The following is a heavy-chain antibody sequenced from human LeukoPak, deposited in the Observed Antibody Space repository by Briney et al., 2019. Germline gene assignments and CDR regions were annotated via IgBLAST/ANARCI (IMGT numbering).Heavy chain of an antibody. CDR1: GFPRRRYA. Sequence: GGSLRLSGAASGFPRRRYAMNWVRQAPGKGLEGVSVICGGGANAHYADSVKGRFTSSRDNSKSTVFLQMNSLRVEDTAGYYCAKSRRGVIIDESDYWGQGTLVTVSS. J-gene: IGHJ4*02. CDR3: AKSRRGVIIDESDY. V-gene: IGHV3-23*01. CDR2: ICGGGANA. D-gene: IGHD3-10*01.